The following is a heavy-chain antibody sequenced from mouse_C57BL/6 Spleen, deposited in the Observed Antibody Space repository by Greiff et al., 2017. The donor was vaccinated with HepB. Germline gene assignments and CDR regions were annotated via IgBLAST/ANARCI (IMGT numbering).Heavy chain of an antibody. V-gene: IGHV1-82*01. Sequence: VQLQQSGPELVKPGASVKISCKASGYAFSSSWMNWVKQRPGKGLEWIGRIYPGDGDTNYNGKFKGKATLTADKSSSTAYMQLSSLTSEDSAVYFCGMNRNVDWYFDVWGTGTMVTVSS. CDR1: GYAFSSSW. J-gene: IGHJ1*03. CDR3: GMNRNVDWYFDV. CDR2: IYPGDGDT.